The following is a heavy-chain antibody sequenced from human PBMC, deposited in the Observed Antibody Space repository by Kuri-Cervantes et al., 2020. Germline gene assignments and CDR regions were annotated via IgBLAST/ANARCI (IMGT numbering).Heavy chain of an antibody. CDR3: AHSQAVINFGAFDI. D-gene: IGHD3-10*01. V-gene: IGHV2-5*02. CDR1: GFSLSNARMG. CDR2: IYWDDDK. Sequence: SGPTLVKPTETLTLTCTVSGFSLSNARMGVGWIRQPPGKALEWLARIYWDDDKRYSPSLKSRLTITKDTSKNQVVLTMTNMDSVDTATYYCAHSQAVINFGAFDIWGQGTMVTVSS. J-gene: IGHJ3*02.